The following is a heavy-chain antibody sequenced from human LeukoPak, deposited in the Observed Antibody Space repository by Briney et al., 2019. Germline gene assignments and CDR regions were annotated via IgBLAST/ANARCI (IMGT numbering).Heavy chain of an antibody. CDR1: GGSISSYY. CDR3: ARRYTSKAFDI. D-gene: IGHD4-11*01. J-gene: IGHJ3*02. CDR2: IYYSGST. Sequence: PSETLSLTCTVSGGSISSYYWSWIRQPPGKGLEWIGYIYYSGSTNYNPSLKSRVTISVDTSKNQFSLELSSVTAADTAVYYCARRYTSKAFDIWGQGTMVTVSS. V-gene: IGHV4-59*01.